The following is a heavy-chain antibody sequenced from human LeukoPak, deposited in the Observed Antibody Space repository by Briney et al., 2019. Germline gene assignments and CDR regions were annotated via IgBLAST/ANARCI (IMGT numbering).Heavy chain of an antibody. V-gene: IGHV3-33*01. Sequence: PGGSLRLSCAASGFTSSSYGMHWVRQAPGKGLEWVAVIWYDGSNKYYADSVKGRFTISRDNSKNTLYLQMNSLRAEDTAVYYCARDYYDSSGVDYWGQGTLVTVSS. CDR1: GFTSSSYG. D-gene: IGHD3-22*01. CDR2: IWYDGSNK. CDR3: ARDYYDSSGVDY. J-gene: IGHJ4*02.